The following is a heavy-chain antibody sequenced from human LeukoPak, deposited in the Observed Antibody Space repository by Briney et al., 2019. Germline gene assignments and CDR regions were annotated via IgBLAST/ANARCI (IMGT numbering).Heavy chain of an antibody. Sequence: PAASVKVSCKASGGTFSSYAISWVRQAPGQGLEWMGGIIPIFGTANYAQKFQGRVTITADESTSTAYMELSSLGSEDTAVYYCERDGGYGDDRGDWFDPWGQGTLVTVSS. CDR2: IIPIFGTA. V-gene: IGHV1-69*01. CDR3: ERDGGYGDDRGDWFDP. CDR1: GGTFSSYA. J-gene: IGHJ5*02. D-gene: IGHD4-17*01.